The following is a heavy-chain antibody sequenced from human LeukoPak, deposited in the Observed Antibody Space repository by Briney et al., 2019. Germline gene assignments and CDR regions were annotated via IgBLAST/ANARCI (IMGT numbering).Heavy chain of an antibody. Sequence: SETLSLTCTVSGGSISSSCYYWGWLRQPPGKGLEWIGRIYDSGSTYYNPSLKSRVTISVARSKSQFSLTLSSVTAADTAADYCAGSKWELVFYAFDMGGQGTMVTVSS. V-gene: IGHV4-39*07. CDR3: AGSKWELVFYAFDM. CDR1: GGSISSSCYY. J-gene: IGHJ3*02. CDR2: IYDSGST. D-gene: IGHD1-26*01.